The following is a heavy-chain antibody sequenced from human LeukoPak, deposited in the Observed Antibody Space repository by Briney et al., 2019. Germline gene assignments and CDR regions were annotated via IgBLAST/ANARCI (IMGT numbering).Heavy chain of an antibody. CDR2: ISGDGAAT. CDR1: GFTFDEYV. V-gene: IGHV3-43*02. Sequence: QPGGSLRLSCAASGFTFDEYVMHWVRQAPGKGLQWVSLISGDGAATYYGDSVKGRFTISRDNSKNSLHLQMNSLTIEDTALYYCAKSHRRASPNNGFYYWGQGTLVTVSS. CDR3: AKSHRRASPNNGFYY. D-gene: IGHD2-8*01. J-gene: IGHJ4*02.